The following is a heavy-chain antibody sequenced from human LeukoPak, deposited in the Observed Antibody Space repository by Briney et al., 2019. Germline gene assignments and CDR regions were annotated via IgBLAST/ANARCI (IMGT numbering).Heavy chain of an antibody. J-gene: IGHJ4*02. CDR1: GGSFSTYY. CDR3: ARAVITFGGAVAKGFDC. Sequence: SETLSLTCTVSGGSFSTYYWTWLRQPPGKGLEWIGYIYYSGNTDYNPSLKGRVTMSLDTSKNQFSLDLSSVTAADTAVYYCARAVITFGGAVAKGFDCWGQGTLVTVSS. CDR2: IYYSGNT. V-gene: IGHV4-59*01. D-gene: IGHD3-16*01.